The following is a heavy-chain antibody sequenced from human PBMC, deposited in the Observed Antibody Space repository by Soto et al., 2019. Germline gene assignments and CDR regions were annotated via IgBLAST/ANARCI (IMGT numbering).Heavy chain of an antibody. J-gene: IGHJ6*02. CDR2: ISWNSGSI. Sequence: EVQLVESGGGLVQPGRSLRLSCAASGFTFDDYAMHWVRQAPGKGLEWVSGISWNSGSIGYADSVKGRFTISRDNAKNSLYLQMNSLRAEDTALYYCAKAHYXDFXXXYLYGGMDVWGQGTTVTVSS. CDR3: AKAHYXDFXXXYLYGGMDV. CDR1: GFTFDDYA. D-gene: IGHD3-3*01. V-gene: IGHV3-9*01.